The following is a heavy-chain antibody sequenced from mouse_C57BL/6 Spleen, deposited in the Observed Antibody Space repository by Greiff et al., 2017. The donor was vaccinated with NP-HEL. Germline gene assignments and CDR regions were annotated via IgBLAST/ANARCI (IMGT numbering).Heavy chain of an antibody. CDR2: IYPGSGST. J-gene: IGHJ4*01. CDR3: AREGLRRREPYAMDY. Sequence: QVQLQQPGAELVKPGASVKMSCKASGYTFTSYWITWVKQRPGQGLEWIGDIYPGSGSTNYNEKFKSKATLTVDTSSSTAYMQLSSLTSEDSAVYYCAREGLRRREPYAMDYWGQGTSVTVSS. D-gene: IGHD2-2*01. V-gene: IGHV1-55*01. CDR1: GYTFTSYW.